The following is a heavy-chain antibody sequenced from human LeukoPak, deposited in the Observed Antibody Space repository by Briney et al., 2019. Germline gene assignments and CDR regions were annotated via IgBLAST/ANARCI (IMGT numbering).Heavy chain of an antibody. CDR1: GLSFNSYA. CDR3: ARDLTGDRSWYFDL. Sequence: GGSLRLSCAASGLSFNSYAKHWVRQAPGKGLEWVAVISHDEKNKYYADSVTGRFTISRDNSKNTLYLQMISLRAEDTAVYYCARDLTGDRSWYFDLWGRGTLVTVSS. V-gene: IGHV3-30*04. J-gene: IGHJ2*01. CDR2: ISHDEKNK. D-gene: IGHD7-27*01.